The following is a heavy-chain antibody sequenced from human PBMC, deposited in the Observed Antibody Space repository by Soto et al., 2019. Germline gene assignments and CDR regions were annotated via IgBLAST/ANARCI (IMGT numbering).Heavy chain of an antibody. D-gene: IGHD1-1*01. Sequence: EVQLLESGGGLVQPGGSLRLSCAASGFTFSSYAMTWVRQAPGKGLEWVSAISGSGGSTCYADSVKGRFTISRDNSKNTLYLQMNSLRAEDTAVYYCAKDTGLGGTGSLCFDYWGQGTLVTVSS. CDR2: ISGSGGST. V-gene: IGHV3-23*01. CDR3: AKDTGLGGTGSLCFDY. CDR1: GFTFSSYA. J-gene: IGHJ4*02.